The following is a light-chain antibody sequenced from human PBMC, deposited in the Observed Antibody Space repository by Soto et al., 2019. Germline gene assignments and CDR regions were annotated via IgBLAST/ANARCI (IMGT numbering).Light chain of an antibody. Sequence: EIVMTQSPATLSVSPGERATLSCRASQSVSSNLAWYQQKPGQAPRLLIYRASTRATGIPVRFSGSGSGTEFTLTISSLQSEDFGAYYCQQYNNWPPLYTLGQGNKLEIK. V-gene: IGKV3-15*01. CDR3: QQYNNWPPLYT. J-gene: IGKJ2*01. CDR1: QSVSSN. CDR2: RAS.